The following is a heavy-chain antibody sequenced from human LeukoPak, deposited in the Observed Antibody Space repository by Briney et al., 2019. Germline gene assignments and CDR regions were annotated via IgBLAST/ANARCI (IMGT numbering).Heavy chain of an antibody. V-gene: IGHV4-59*08. J-gene: IGHJ5*02. Sequence: SETLSLTCTVSGGSTSGYYWNWMRQPAGKGLEWIGYIYYSGSTNYNPSLKSRVTISVDTSKNQFSLKLSSVTAADTAVYYCARLYILTGYNNWFDPWGQGTLVTVSS. CDR2: IYYSGST. D-gene: IGHD3-9*01. CDR3: ARLYILTGYNNWFDP. CDR1: GGSTSGYY.